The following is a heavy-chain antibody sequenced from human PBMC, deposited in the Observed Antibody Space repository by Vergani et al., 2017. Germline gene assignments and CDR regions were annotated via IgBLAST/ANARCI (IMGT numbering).Heavy chain of an antibody. D-gene: IGHD1/OR15-1a*01. CDR2: ISSTSRTI. CDR1: GFTFSNYA. Sequence: EVKLVESGGDLVQPGGSLRLSCAASGFTFSNYAMNWVRRAPGKGLEWVSHISSTSRTIYYAASVKGRFTISRDNAKNSLYLQMHSLRDDDTARYYCARDVGNNVDFWCQGTLVTVSS. V-gene: IGHV3-48*02. J-gene: IGHJ4*02. CDR3: ARDVGNNVDF.